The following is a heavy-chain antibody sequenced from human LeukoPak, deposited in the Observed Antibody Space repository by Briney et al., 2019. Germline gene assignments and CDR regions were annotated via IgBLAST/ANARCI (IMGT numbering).Heavy chain of an antibody. Sequence: GGSLRLSCAASGFTFSSQAMSWVRQAPGKGLEWVSAISTSGGSTYYADSVKGRFTISRDNSKNTLYLQMNSLRAEDTAVYYCAKDQTAIGYCSSTSCYYYYGMDVWGQGTTVTVSS. D-gene: IGHD2-2*01. CDR3: AKDQTAIGYCSSTSCYYYYGMDV. V-gene: IGHV3-23*01. J-gene: IGHJ6*02. CDR1: GFTFSSQA. CDR2: ISTSGGST.